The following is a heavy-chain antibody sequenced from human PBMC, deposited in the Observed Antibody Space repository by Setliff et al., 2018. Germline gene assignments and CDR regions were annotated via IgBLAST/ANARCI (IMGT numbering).Heavy chain of an antibody. D-gene: IGHD2-15*01. Sequence: LRLSCAASGFTFSTYRMHWVRQAPGKGLEWVAVIWDDGGNKYHADSVKGRFTISRDNSKNTLYLQMNSLRPEDTAVYYCARTCSGSGRYAGLESWGQGTPVTVSS. J-gene: IGHJ4*02. CDR1: GFTFSTYR. CDR3: ARTCSGSGRYAGLES. CDR2: IWDDGGNK. V-gene: IGHV3-33*08.